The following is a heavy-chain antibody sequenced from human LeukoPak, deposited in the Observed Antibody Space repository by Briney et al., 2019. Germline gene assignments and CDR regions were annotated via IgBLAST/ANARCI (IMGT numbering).Heavy chain of an antibody. CDR3: ARDPSSGFYYFDY. D-gene: IGHD3-22*01. J-gene: IGHJ4*02. CDR2: IYSGGST. V-gene: IGHV3-53*01. Sequence: AGGSLRLSCAASGFTVSSNYMSWVRQAPGKGLEWVSVIYSGGSTYYADSVKGRFTISRDNSKNTLYLQMNSLRAEDTAVYCCARDPSSGFYYFDYWGQGTLVTVSS. CDR1: GFTVSSNY.